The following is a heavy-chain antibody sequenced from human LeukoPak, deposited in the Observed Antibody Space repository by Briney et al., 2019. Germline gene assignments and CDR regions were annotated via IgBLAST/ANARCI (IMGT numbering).Heavy chain of an antibody. CDR1: GGSISSSSYY. CDR3: ARQLQDGYNKVYFDY. CDR2: IYYSGST. V-gene: IGHV4-39*07. D-gene: IGHD5-24*01. Sequence: KPSETLSLTCTVSGGSISSSSYYWGWIRQPPGKGLEWIGSIYYSGSTYYNPSLKSRVTISVDTSKNQFSLRLSSVTAADTAVYSCARQLQDGYNKVYFDYWGQGTLVTVSS. J-gene: IGHJ4*02.